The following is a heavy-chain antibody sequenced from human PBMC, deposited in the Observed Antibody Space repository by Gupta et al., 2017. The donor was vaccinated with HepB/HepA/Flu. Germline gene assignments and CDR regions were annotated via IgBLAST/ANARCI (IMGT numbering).Heavy chain of an antibody. D-gene: IGHD3-10*01. V-gene: IGHV3-48*03. CDR3: ARDGVSGTLDY. J-gene: IGHJ4*02. CDR1: GFTFSSYE. Sequence: EVQLVESGGGLVQHGGSLRPSCAASGFTFSSYELNWVRQAPGKGLEWVSYISSSGSTIYYADSVKGRFTISRDNAKNSLYLQMNSLRAEDTAVYYCARDGVSGTLDYWGQGTLVTVSS. CDR2: ISSSGSTI.